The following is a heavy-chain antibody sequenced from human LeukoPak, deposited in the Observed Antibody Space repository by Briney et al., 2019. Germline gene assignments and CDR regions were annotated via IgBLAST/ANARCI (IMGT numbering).Heavy chain of an antibody. D-gene: IGHD5-24*01. CDR2: INPSGGST. CDR3: ARSGRRNRDRYNNYFDH. Sequence: GASLRLSCTASGYTFTSYYMHWVRQAPGQGLEWMGIINPSGGSTNYAQTVQGRVTITRDNSTSSLYMQLSSLRAEDTAVYYCARSGRRNRDRYNNYFDHWGQGTLVTVSS. J-gene: IGHJ4*02. CDR1: GYTFTSYY. V-gene: IGHV1-46*01.